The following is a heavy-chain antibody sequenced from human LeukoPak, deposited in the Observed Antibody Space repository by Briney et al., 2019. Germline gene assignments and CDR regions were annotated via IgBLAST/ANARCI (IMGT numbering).Heavy chain of an antibody. V-gene: IGHV4-34*01. Sequence: SETLSLTCAVHGGSFRGYYWSWIRQPPGKGLEWIGEINHSGSTNYNPSLKSRVTISVDTSKNQFSLKLSSVTAADTAVYYGAKARYGDNISDGFDTWGQGTMVTVSS. D-gene: IGHD4-17*01. CDR3: AKARYGDNISDGFDT. CDR1: GGSFRGYY. J-gene: IGHJ3*02. CDR2: INHSGST.